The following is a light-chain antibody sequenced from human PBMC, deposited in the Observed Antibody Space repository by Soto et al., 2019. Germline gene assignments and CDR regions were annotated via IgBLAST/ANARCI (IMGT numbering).Light chain of an antibody. CDR3: QQFGSSIPHT. CDR1: QVIGSRY. Sequence: EIVMTQSPGTLSLSPGERATISCRASQVIGSRYLAWYHQKSGQAPRLLICGASSRATGIPDRFSGSGSGTDFTLTISRLEPDDFGVYYCQQFGSSIPHTFGQGTKLEIK. J-gene: IGKJ2*01. V-gene: IGKV3-20*01. CDR2: GAS.